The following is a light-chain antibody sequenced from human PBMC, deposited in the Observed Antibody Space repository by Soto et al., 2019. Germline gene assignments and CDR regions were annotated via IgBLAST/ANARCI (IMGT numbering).Light chain of an antibody. CDR3: QSYDSSLSGWV. CDR1: SSNIGAGYN. CDR2: GNS. J-gene: IGLJ3*02. V-gene: IGLV1-40*01. Sequence: QSVLTQPPSVSGAPGQRVTISCTGSSSNIGAGYNVHWYQQLPGTAPKLLIFGNSNRPSGVPDRFSGSKSGTSASLAITGLQAEDEAGYYCQSYDSSLSGWVFGGGTKVT.